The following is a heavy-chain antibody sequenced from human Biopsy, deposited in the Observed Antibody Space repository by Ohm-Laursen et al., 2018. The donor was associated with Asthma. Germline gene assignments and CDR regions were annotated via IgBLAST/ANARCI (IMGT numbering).Heavy chain of an antibody. CDR1: GGSISSYY. Sequence: SETLSLTCTVSGGSISSYYWSWIRQPPGKGLEWIGYIYYSGSTNYNPSLKSRVTISVDTSKNQFSLKLSSVTAADTAVYYCARRAPPGILVPPVGGGMDVWGQGTTVTVSS. CDR3: ARRAPPGILVPPVGGGMDV. J-gene: IGHJ6*02. D-gene: IGHD2-2*01. CDR2: IYYSGST. V-gene: IGHV4-59*01.